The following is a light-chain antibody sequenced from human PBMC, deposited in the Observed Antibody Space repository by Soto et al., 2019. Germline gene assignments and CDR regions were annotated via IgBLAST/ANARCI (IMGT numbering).Light chain of an antibody. V-gene: IGKV1-9*01. CDR1: QGISSY. Sequence: DIQLTQSPSFLSASVGDRVTITCRASQGISSYLGWYQQRPGKAPKLLMYGASTLQSGVPSRFSGSASGTTFTLTINNLQPEDFATYYCQQLNNFPRTFGQGTKVE. J-gene: IGKJ1*01. CDR2: GAS. CDR3: QQLNNFPRT.